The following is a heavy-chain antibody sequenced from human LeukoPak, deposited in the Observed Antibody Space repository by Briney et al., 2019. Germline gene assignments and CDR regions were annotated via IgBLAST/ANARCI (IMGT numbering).Heavy chain of an antibody. CDR1: GFTFSSSA. CDR3: AKSIQYGSGGFLVPLDY. Sequence: GGSLRLSCAASGFTFSSSAMSWVRQVPGKGLEWVSGISASGGSTYYADSVKGRFTISRDNSKNTLYLQMNSLRAEDTAVYYCAKSIQYGSGGFLVPLDYWSQGTLVTVSS. D-gene: IGHD3-10*01. J-gene: IGHJ4*02. V-gene: IGHV3-23*01. CDR2: ISASGGST.